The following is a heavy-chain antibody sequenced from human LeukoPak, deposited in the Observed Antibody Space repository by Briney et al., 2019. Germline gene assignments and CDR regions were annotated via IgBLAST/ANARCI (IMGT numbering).Heavy chain of an antibody. Sequence: PSETLSLTCTVSGGSNSTYYWNWIRQPPGKGLEWIGYIYYSGSTNYNPSLTGRVTISVDTSKNQFSLKLSSVTAADTAVYYCAREYNYYDSSGWDAFEIWGQGTMVTVSS. CDR2: IYYSGST. D-gene: IGHD3-22*01. CDR3: AREYNYYDSSGWDAFEI. J-gene: IGHJ3*02. CDR1: GGSNSTYY. V-gene: IGHV4-59*01.